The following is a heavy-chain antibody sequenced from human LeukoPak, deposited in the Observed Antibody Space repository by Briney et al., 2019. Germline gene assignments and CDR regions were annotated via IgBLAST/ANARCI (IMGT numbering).Heavy chain of an antibody. D-gene: IGHD3-10*01. J-gene: IGHJ6*02. CDR3: ARGGYYYGSGSYSHYYYYGMDV. CDR2: MNPNRGNT. Sequence: GASVKVSCKASGYTFTSYDIHWVRQATGQGLEWMGWMNPNRGNTGYAQKFQGRVTMTRNTSISTAYMELSSLRSEDTAVYYCARGGYYYGSGSYSHYYYYGMDVWGQGTTVTVSS. CDR1: GYTFTSYD. V-gene: IGHV1-8*01.